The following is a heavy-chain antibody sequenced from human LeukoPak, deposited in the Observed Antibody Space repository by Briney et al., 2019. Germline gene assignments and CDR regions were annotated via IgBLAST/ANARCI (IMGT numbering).Heavy chain of an antibody. V-gene: IGHV1-8*02. Sequence: ASVKVSCKASGYTFTSYDINWVRQATGQGLEWMGWMNPNSGNTGYAQKFQGRVTMTRDTSISAAFLELSMLTSDDTAVYYCARGGSTIVVVPASNLPSDYWGQGTLVTVSS. CDR2: MNPNSGNT. CDR3: ARGGSTIVVVPASNLPSDY. J-gene: IGHJ4*02. D-gene: IGHD2-2*01. CDR1: GYTFTSYD.